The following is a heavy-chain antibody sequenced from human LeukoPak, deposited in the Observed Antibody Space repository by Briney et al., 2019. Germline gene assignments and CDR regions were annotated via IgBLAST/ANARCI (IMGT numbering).Heavy chain of an antibody. CDR1: GGSFSGYY. Sequence: SETLSLTCAVYGGSFSGYYWSWIRQPPGKGLEWIGSIYYTGSTYYNPSLKSRVTISVDTSKNQFSLKLSSVTAADTAIYYCARLAAILTIDYWGQGTLVTVSS. CDR2: IYYTGST. J-gene: IGHJ4*02. D-gene: IGHD6-13*01. CDR3: ARLAAILTIDY. V-gene: IGHV4-34*01.